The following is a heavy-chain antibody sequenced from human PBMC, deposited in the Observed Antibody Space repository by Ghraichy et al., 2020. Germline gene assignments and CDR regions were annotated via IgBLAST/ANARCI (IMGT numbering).Heavy chain of an antibody. J-gene: IGHJ4*02. Sequence: GESLNISCAASGFTFSSYAMSWVRQAPGKGLEWVSAISGSGGSTYYADSVKGRFTISRDNSKNTLYLQMNSLRAEDTAVYYCAKLGSGSYLEWGQGTLVTVSS. CDR1: GFTFSSYA. V-gene: IGHV3-23*01. CDR2: ISGSGGST. D-gene: IGHD1-26*01. CDR3: AKLGSGSYLE.